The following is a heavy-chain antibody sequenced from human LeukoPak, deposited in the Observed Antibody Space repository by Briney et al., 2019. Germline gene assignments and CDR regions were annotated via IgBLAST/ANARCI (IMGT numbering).Heavy chain of an antibody. Sequence: PGGSLRLSCAASGFTFSSYAMSWVRQAPGKGLEWVSAISGSGGSTYYADSVKGRFTISRDNSKNTLYLQMNSPRAEDTAVYYCAKSRDTMYYYDSSGYLPDYWGQGTLVTVSS. CDR1: GFTFSSYA. CDR2: ISGSGGST. D-gene: IGHD3-22*01. V-gene: IGHV3-23*01. J-gene: IGHJ4*02. CDR3: AKSRDTMYYYDSSGYLPDY.